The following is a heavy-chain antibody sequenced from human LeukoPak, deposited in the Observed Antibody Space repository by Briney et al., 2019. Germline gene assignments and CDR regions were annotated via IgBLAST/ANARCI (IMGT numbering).Heavy chain of an antibody. V-gene: IGHV1-69*13. CDR2: IIPIFGTA. Sequence: ASVKVSCKASGGTFSSYAISWVRQAPGQGLEWMGGIIPIFGTANYAQKFQGRVTITADESTSTAYMELSSLRSEDTAVYYCARDHGSSSGFGFDYWGQGTLVTVSS. D-gene: IGHD6-6*01. J-gene: IGHJ4*02. CDR3: ARDHGSSSGFGFDY. CDR1: GGTFSSYA.